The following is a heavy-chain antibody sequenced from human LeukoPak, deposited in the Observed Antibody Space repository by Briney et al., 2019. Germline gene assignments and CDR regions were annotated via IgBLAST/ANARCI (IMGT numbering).Heavy chain of an antibody. CDR2: TYYRSTWYN. CDR3: ARRLTQYDCFDP. V-gene: IGHV6-1*01. Sequence: SQTLSLTCAISGDSVSSNSVTWNWIRQSPSRGLEWLSRTYYRSTWYNDYAVSVRGRITVNPDTSKNQFSLHLNSVTPEDTAVYYCARRLTQYDCFDPWGQGILVTVSS. J-gene: IGHJ5*02. CDR1: GDSVSSNSVT. D-gene: IGHD2-2*01.